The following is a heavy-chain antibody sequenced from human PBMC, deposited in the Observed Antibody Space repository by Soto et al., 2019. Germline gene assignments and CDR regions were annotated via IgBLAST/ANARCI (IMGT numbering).Heavy chain of an antibody. V-gene: IGHV4-31*03. J-gene: IGHJ4*02. CDR1: GGSISSGGTGSY. D-gene: IGHD1-1*01. CDR2: IYYTGNT. CDR3: ASGHDAYKVRY. Sequence: QVQLQESGPGLVKPSQTLSLTCTVSGGSISSGGTGSYWTWIRQLPGKGLEWSGYIYYTGNTYYNPSLKSRPTISIDTYENKFSLKLTSVTAGDTAVYFCASGHDAYKVRYWGQGTLVTVSS.